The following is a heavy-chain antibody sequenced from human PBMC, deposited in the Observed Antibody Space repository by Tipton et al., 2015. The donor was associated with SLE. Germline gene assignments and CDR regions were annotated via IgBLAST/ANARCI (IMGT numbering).Heavy chain of an antibody. J-gene: IGHJ4*02. CDR2: ISGSGGST. Sequence: SLRLSCAASGFTFSSYAMSWVRQAPGKGLEWVSAISGSGGSTYYADSVKGRFTISRDNSKNTPYLQMNSLRAEDTAVYYCAKVYYYDSSGRYWGQGTLVTVSS. V-gene: IGHV3-23*01. D-gene: IGHD3-22*01. CDR1: GFTFSSYA. CDR3: AKVYYYDSSGRY.